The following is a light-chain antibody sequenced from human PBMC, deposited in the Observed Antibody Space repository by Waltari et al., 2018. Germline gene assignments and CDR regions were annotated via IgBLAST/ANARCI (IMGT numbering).Light chain of an antibody. Sequence: QSALPQPASVSGSPGQSITIPCTGTSRDIGCYDFVSWYQQHPGKAPKLMIYDVSKRPSGVSNRFSGSKSGNTASLTISGLQYEDEADYYCAAWDDNLNGVVFGGGTKLTVL. V-gene: IGLV2-14*03. J-gene: IGLJ3*02. CDR3: AAWDDNLNGVV. CDR1: SRDIGCYDF. CDR2: DVS.